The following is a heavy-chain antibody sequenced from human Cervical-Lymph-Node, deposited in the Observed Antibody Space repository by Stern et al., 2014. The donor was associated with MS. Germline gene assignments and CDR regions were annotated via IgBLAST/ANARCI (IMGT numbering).Heavy chain of an antibody. V-gene: IGHV3-74*02. CDR3: ARSSGASGDAMDV. CDR2: INSGGSST. D-gene: IGHD2-15*01. CDR1: GFTFSTYW. Sequence: EVHLVESGGGLLQPGGSLRLSCGASGFTFSTYWMHWVRQGPGKGLVWVSRINSGGSSTSYPYSVRGRFTSSRDNAKNAVDLQMTSLRAEDTAVYYCARSSGASGDAMDVWGQGTTVTVSS. J-gene: IGHJ6*02.